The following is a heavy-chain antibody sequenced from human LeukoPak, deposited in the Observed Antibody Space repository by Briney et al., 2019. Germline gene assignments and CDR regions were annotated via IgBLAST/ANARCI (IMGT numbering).Heavy chain of an antibody. V-gene: IGHV3-23*01. CDR2: ITGSGDTT. CDR3: AKWGDYDILTGYYVSDF. CDR1: GFIFRNYA. D-gene: IGHD3-9*01. J-gene: IGHJ4*02. Sequence: GGSLRLSCAASGFIFRNYAMSWVRQAPGKGLEWVSAITGSGDTTYYADSVKGRFTVSRDDSKNTLYVEMNTLRAEDTAVYYCAKWGDYDILTGYYVSDFWGQGTLVTVSS.